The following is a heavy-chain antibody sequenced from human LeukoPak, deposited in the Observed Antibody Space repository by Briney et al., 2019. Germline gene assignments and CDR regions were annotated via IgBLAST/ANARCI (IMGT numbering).Heavy chain of an antibody. J-gene: IGHJ4*02. V-gene: IGHV4-4*02. CDR1: GYSISSGYW. CDR3: ARNGAYSADS. D-gene: IGHD2-15*01. CDR2: ILHTGST. Sequence: SETLSLTCAVSGYSISSGYWWSWPRQPPGKGLEWIGEILHTGSTNYNPSLKSRVTISVDKSKNQFSLKLTSVTAADTAVYYCARNGAYSADSWGQGTLLTVSS.